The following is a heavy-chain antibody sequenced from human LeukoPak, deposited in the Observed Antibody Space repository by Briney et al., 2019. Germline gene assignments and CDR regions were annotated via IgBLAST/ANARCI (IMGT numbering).Heavy chain of an antibody. CDR2: IYHSGST. Sequence: PSETLSLTCTVSGYSISSGYYWGWIRQPPGKGLEWIGSIYHSGSTYYNPSLKSRVTISVDTSKNQFSLKLSSVTAADTAVYYCATPMVRGVITGHYFDYWGQGTLVTVSS. D-gene: IGHD3-10*01. V-gene: IGHV4-38-2*02. CDR3: ATPMVRGVITGHYFDY. CDR1: GYSISSGYY. J-gene: IGHJ4*02.